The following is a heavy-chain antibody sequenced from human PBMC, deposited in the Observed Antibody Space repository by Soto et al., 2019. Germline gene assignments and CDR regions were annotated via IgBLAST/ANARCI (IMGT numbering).Heavy chain of an antibody. Sequence: SVKVSCKASGGTFSSYTISWVRQAPGQGLEWMGRIIPILGIANYAQKFQGRVTMTRNTSISTAYMELSSLRSEDTAVYYCARVGSGWYRYYFDYWGQGTLVTVSS. J-gene: IGHJ4*02. V-gene: IGHV1-69*02. CDR1: GGTFSSYT. CDR3: ARVGSGWYRYYFDY. D-gene: IGHD6-19*01. CDR2: IIPILGIA.